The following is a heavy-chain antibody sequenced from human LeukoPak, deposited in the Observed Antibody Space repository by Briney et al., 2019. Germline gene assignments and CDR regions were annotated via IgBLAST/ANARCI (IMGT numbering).Heavy chain of an antibody. J-gene: IGHJ4*02. V-gene: IGHV4-59*12. Sequence: KSSETLSLTCTVSGGSISSYYWSWIRQPPGKGLEWIGYIYYSGSTNYNPSLKSRVTISVDTSKNQFSLKLSSVTAADTAVYYCARAWAKRSLGFDYWGQGTLVTVSS. CDR3: ARAWAKRSLGFDY. D-gene: IGHD5-24*01. CDR1: GGSISSYY. CDR2: IYYSGST.